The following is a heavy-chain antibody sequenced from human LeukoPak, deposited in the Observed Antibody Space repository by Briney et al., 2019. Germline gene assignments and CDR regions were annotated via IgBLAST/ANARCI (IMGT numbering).Heavy chain of an antibody. CDR2: IYTSGST. D-gene: IGHD3-22*01. V-gene: IGHV4-61*02. Sequence: SQTLSLTCTASGGSISSGSYYWSWIRQPAGERLEWIGRIYTSGSTNYNPSLKSRVTISVDTSKSQFSLKLSSVTAADTAVYYCARVLTAGYDSSGYRGYNWFDPWGQGTLVTVSS. J-gene: IGHJ5*02. CDR1: GGSISSGSYY. CDR3: ARVLTAGYDSSGYRGYNWFDP.